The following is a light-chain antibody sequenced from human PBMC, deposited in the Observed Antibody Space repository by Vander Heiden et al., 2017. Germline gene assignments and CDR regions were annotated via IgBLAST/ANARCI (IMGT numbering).Light chain of an antibody. J-gene: IGKJ4*01. CDR2: AAS. Sequence: DIRMTQSPSSVSAAVGDRVTITCRASQGISSWLVWYQQKPGKAPNLLIYAASRLQSGVPSRFSGSGSGTDFTLTINSLQPEDFATYYCQQANSFPLTFGGGTKVEIK. CDR1: QGISSW. V-gene: IGKV1-12*01. CDR3: QQANSFPLT.